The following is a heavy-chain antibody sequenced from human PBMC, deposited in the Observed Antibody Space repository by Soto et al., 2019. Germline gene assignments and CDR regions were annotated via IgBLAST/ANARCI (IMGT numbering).Heavy chain of an antibody. CDR1: GFTFSSYG. V-gene: IGHV3-30*18. CDR2: ISYDGSNK. Sequence: GGSLRLSCAASGFTFSSYGMHWVRQAPGKGLEWVAVISYDGSNKYYADSVKGRFTISRDNSKNTLYLQMNSLRAEDTAVYYCAKQAWVLRFLDQLPGWFDPWGQGTMVTVYS. D-gene: IGHD3-3*01. CDR3: AKQAWVLRFLDQLPGWFDP. J-gene: IGHJ5*02.